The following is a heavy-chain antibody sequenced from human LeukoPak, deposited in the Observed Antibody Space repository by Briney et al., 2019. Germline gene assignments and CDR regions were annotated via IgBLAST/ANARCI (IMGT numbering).Heavy chain of an antibody. V-gene: IGHV4-34*01. CDR3: ARGGDIVVVPAAQSLLYGMDV. CDR1: GGSFSGYY. D-gene: IGHD2-2*01. CDR2: INHSGST. Sequence: PSETLSLTCAVYGGSFSGYYWSWIRQPPGKGLEWIGEINHSGSTNYNPSLKSRVTISVDTSKNQFSLKLSSVTAADTAAYYCARGGDIVVVPAAQSLLYGMDVWGKGTTVTVSS. J-gene: IGHJ6*04.